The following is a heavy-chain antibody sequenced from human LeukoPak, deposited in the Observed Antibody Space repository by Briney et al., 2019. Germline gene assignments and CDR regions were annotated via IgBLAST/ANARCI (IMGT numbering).Heavy chain of an antibody. CDR3: ARGRSGYAHCGGDY. J-gene: IGHJ4*02. CDR2: ISYDGSNK. V-gene: IGHV3-30-3*01. D-gene: IGHD3-22*01. CDR1: GFTFSSYA. Sequence: PGGSLRLSCAASGFTFSSYAMHWVRQAPGKGLEWVAVISYDGSNKYYADSVKGRFTISRDNSKNTLYLQMNSLRAEDTAVYYCARGRSGYAHCGGDYWGQGTLVTVSS.